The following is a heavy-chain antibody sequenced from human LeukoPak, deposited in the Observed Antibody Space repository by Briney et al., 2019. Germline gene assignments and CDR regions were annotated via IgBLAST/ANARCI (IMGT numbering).Heavy chain of an antibody. CDR1: GFTSSSYS. CDR2: ISSSSSYI. D-gene: IGHD6-19*01. CDR3: ARSSSGWYDY. V-gene: IGHV3-21*01. J-gene: IGHJ4*02. Sequence: PGGSLRLSCAASGFTSSSYSMNWVRQAPGKGLEWVSSISSSSSYIYYADSVKGRFTISRDNAKNSLYLQMSSLRAEDTAVYYCARSSSGWYDYWGQGTLVTVSS.